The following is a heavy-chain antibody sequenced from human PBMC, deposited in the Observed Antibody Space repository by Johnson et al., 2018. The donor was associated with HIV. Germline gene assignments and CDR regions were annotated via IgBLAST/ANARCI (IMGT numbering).Heavy chain of an antibody. D-gene: IGHD1-26*01. CDR1: GFTFSSYA. V-gene: IGHV3-23*04. CDR3: ARDKVDDAFDI. Sequence: VHLVESGGGLVQPGGSLRLSCAASGFTFSSYAMSWVRQAPGKGLEWVSAISGSGGSTYYADSVKGRFTISRDNAKNSLYVQMNSLRAEDTALYYCARDKVDDAFDIWGQGTMVTVSS. CDR2: ISGSGGST. J-gene: IGHJ3*02.